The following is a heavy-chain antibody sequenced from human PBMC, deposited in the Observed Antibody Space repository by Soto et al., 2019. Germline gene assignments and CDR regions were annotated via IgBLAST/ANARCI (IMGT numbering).Heavy chain of an antibody. CDR3: ARRVYSGSYPAHFDY. CDR1: GGSISSSSYY. D-gene: IGHD1-26*01. J-gene: IGHJ4*02. Sequence: QLQLQESGPGLVKPSETLSLTCTVSGGSISSSSYYWGWIRQPPGKGLEWIGSIYYSGSTYYNPSPMSRVTISLDTSKNQFSRKLSSVTAADTAVYYCARRVYSGSYPAHFDYWGQGTLLTVSS. V-gene: IGHV4-39*01. CDR2: IYYSGST.